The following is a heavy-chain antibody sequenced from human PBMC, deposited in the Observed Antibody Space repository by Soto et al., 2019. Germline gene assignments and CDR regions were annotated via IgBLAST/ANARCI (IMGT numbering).Heavy chain of an antibody. Sequence: QVRLVESGGGVVQPGRSLRLSCAASGFTFSNYGMHWVRQAPGKGLEWVALISYDGRTKFYVDSVKGRFTISRDNSKNTLNLQMDSLRTEDTAVYYCANRSDSSGYYPPDYGGQGPLVTVSS. CDR1: GFTFSNYG. V-gene: IGHV3-30*18. D-gene: IGHD3-22*01. CDR3: ANRSDSSGYYPPDY. CDR2: ISYDGRTK. J-gene: IGHJ4*02.